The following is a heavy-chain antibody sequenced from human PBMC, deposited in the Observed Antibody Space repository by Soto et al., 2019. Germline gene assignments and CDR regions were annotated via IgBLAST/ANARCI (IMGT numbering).Heavy chain of an antibody. CDR2: ISYDGSNK. J-gene: IGHJ5*02. CDR1: GFTFSSYG. Sequence: PGGPLRLSCSASGFTFSSYGMHWVRQAPGKGLEWVAVISYDGSNKYYADSVKGRFTISRDNSKNTLYLQMNSLRAEDTAVYYCAKDGRYSGFLNWFDPWGQGTLVTVSS. CDR3: AKDGRYSGFLNWFDP. D-gene: IGHD2-15*01. V-gene: IGHV3-30*18.